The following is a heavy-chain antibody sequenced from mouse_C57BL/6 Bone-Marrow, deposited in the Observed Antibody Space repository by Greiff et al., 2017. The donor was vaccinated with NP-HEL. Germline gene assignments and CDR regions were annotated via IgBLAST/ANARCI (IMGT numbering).Heavy chain of an antibody. J-gene: IGHJ4*01. Sequence: VKLVESGAELVKPGASVKLSCKASGYTFTEYTIHWVKQRSGQGLEWIGWFYPGSGSIKYNEKFKDKATLTADKSSSTVYMELSRLTSEDSAVYFCARHEAYYSNFYYAMDYWGQGTSVTVSS. CDR1: GYTFTEYT. V-gene: IGHV1-62-2*01. CDR3: ARHEAYYSNFYYAMDY. D-gene: IGHD2-5*01. CDR2: FYPGSGSI.